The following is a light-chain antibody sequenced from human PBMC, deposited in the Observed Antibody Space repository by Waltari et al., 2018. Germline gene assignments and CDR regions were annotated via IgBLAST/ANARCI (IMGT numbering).Light chain of an antibody. V-gene: IGLV2-23*02. CDR1: SSDIGSYNV. CDR3: SSYAGSVV. CDR2: GVN. J-gene: IGLJ3*02. Sequence: QSALTRPASVSGSRGQSIPIPCPGSSSDIGSYNVVSWYQHHPGKSPKRRIYGVNNRPSGVSNRFSGSKSGNTASLTISGLQAEDEADYYCSSYAGSVVFGGGTKLTVL.